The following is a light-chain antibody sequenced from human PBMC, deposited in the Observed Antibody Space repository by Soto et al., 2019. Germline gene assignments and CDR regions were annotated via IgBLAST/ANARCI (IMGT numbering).Light chain of an antibody. CDR2: ANN. Sequence: QSVLTQPPSVSGSPGQRVSISCTGSSSNIGAGYDVHWYQHLPGTAPKLLIYANNNRPSGVPDRFSGSKSGTSASLAITGLQAEDEADDYCQSYDSSRSPLCVFGNGTKVTVL. CDR3: QSYDSSRSPLCV. J-gene: IGLJ1*01. CDR1: SSNIGAGYD. V-gene: IGLV1-40*01.